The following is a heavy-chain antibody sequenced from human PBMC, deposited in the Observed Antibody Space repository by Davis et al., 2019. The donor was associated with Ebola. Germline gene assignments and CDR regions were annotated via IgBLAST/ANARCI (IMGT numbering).Heavy chain of an antibody. V-gene: IGHV3-30-3*01. D-gene: IGHD2-8*01. J-gene: IGHJ4*02. CDR3: AKAFMYGGDY. Sequence: GESLKISCAASGFTFSSYAMHWVRQAPGKGLEWVAVISYDGSNKYYADSVKGRFTISRDNSKNTPYLQMNSLRPEDTAVYYCAKAFMYGGDYWGQGTLVTVSS. CDR2: ISYDGSNK. CDR1: GFTFSSYA.